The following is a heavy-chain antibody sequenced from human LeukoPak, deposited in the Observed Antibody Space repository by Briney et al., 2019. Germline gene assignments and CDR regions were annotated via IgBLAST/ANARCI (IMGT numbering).Heavy chain of an antibody. CDR1: GYTFTSYG. J-gene: IGHJ4*02. D-gene: IGHD2-15*01. CDR3: ARSTGDCSGGTCYSDFDC. CDR2: ISAYNGNT. V-gene: IGHV1-18*01. Sequence: GASVKVSCKASGYTFTSYGISWVRQAPGQGLEWMGWISAYNGNTNYAQKLQGRVTMTTDTSTSTAYMELRSLRSDDTAVYYCARSTGDCSGGTCYSDFDCWGQGTLVTVSS.